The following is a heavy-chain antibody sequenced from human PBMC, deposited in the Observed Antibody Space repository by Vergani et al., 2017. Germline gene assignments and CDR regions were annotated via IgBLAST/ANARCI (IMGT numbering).Heavy chain of an antibody. CDR1: GGTFSSYA. J-gene: IGHJ6*03. CDR3: AREQYQLPKSAYMDV. CDR2: IIPIFGTA. Sequence: QVQLVQSGAEVKKPGSSVKVSCKASGGTFSSYAISWVRQAPGQGLEWMARIIPIFGTANYAQKFQGRVTITADKSTSTAYMELSSLRSEDTAVYYCAREQYQLPKSAYMDVWGKGTTVTVSS. D-gene: IGHD2-2*01. V-gene: IGHV1-69*14.